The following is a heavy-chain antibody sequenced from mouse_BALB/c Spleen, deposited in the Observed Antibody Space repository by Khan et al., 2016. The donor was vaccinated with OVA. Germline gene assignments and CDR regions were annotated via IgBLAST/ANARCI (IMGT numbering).Heavy chain of an antibody. CDR1: GFTFSSFG. CDR3: ARSGGNFHWYFDV. D-gene: IGHD2-1*01. Sequence: EVELVESGGGLVQPGGSRKLSCAASGFTFSSFGIHWVRQAPKKGLEWVAYISSGSSTIYYVDTVKGRFTISREIPKNTLFLQMTSLRSEDTAMYYCARSGGNFHWYFDVWGAGTSVTVSS. CDR2: ISSGSSTI. J-gene: IGHJ1*01. V-gene: IGHV5-17*02.